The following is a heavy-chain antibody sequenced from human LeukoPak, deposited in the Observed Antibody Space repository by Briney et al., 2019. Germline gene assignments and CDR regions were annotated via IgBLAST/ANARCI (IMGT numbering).Heavy chain of an antibody. CDR1: GGSVSSGSYY. Sequence: SETLSLTCTVSGGSVSSGSYYWSWIRQPPGEGLEWIGYIYYSGSTNYNPSLKSRVTISVDTSKNQFSLKLSSVTAADTAVYYCARGPNYDILTGYSYYYYYYGMDVWGKGTTVTVSS. D-gene: IGHD3-9*01. CDR2: IYYSGST. V-gene: IGHV4-61*01. J-gene: IGHJ6*04. CDR3: ARGPNYDILTGYSYYYYYYGMDV.